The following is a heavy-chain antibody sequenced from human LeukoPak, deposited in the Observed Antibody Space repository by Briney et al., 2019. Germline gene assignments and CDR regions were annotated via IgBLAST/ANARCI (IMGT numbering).Heavy chain of an antibody. J-gene: IGHJ4*02. CDR1: GFTFSSYE. V-gene: IGHV3-48*03. CDR3: ARENTAGIEN. CDR2: ISSSGSTI. D-gene: IGHD6-19*01. Sequence: GGSLRLSCAASGFTFSSYEMNWVRQAPGKGLEWVSYISSSGSTICYADSVKGRFTISRDNAKNSLYLQMNSLRAEDTAVYYCARENTAGIENWGQGTLVTVSS.